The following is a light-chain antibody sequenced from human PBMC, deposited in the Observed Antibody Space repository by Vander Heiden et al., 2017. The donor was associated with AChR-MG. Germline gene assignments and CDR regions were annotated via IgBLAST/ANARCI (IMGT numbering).Light chain of an antibody. CDR2: KAS. CDR3: QQYNSYSWE. V-gene: IGKV1-5*03. J-gene: IGKJ1*01. CDR1: QSISSW. Sequence: DIQMTPSPSTLSASVGDRVTITCRASQSISSWLAWYQQKPGKAPKLLIYKASSLESGVPSRFSGSGSGTEFTLTISSLQPDDFATYYCQQYNSYSWEFGQGTKVEIK.